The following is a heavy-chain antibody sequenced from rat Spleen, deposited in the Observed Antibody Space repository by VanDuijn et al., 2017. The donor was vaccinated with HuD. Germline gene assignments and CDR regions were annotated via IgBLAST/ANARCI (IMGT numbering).Heavy chain of an antibody. CDR3: TRHPSYYGFDSYWYFDF. D-gene: IGHD1-7*01. V-gene: IGHV5-22*01. CDR1: GFTFSDYY. J-gene: IGHJ1*01. Sequence: EVQLVESGGGLVQPGGSLKLSCAASGFTFSDYYMAWVRQAPKQGLEWVAFISYEGSGTYYGDYVKGRFTISRDNAKSTLYLQMNSLRSEYTATYYCTRHPSYYGFDSYWYFDFWGPGTMVTVSS. CDR2: ISYEGSGT.